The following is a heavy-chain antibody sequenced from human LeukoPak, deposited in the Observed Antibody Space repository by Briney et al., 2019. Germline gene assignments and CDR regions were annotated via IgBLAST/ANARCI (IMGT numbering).Heavy chain of an antibody. J-gene: IGHJ3*02. CDR3: ASGGGYCSSTSCYPDAFDI. Sequence: SETLSLTCAVFGGSFSGYFWSWIRQPPGKGLEWIGEINESGSTNYNPSLKSRVTISIDTSKNHFSLKLSSVTAADTAVYYCASGGGYCSSTSCYPDAFDIWGQGTMVTVSS. CDR2: INESGST. D-gene: IGHD2-2*01. V-gene: IGHV4-34*01. CDR1: GGSFSGYF.